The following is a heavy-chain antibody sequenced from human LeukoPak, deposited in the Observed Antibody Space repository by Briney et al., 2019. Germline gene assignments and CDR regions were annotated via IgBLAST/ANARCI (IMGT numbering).Heavy chain of an antibody. CDR3: ARGAYYDFWSGYLGPNWFDP. Sequence: GGSLRLSCAASGFTFSSYGMHWVRQAPGKGLEWVAVIWYDGSNKYCAGSVKGRFTISRDNSKNTLYLQMNSLRAEDTAVYYCARGAYYDFWSGYLGPNWFDPWGQGTLVTVSS. J-gene: IGHJ5*02. D-gene: IGHD3-3*01. CDR1: GFTFSSYG. V-gene: IGHV3-33*01. CDR2: IWYDGSNK.